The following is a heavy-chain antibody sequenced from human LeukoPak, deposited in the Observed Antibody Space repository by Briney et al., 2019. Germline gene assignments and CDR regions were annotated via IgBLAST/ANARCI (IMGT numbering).Heavy chain of an antibody. V-gene: IGHV1-46*01. J-gene: IGHJ4*02. CDR1: GYTFTGYY. CDR3: ARDPQATYYYDSSGYYLDY. CDR2: INPSGGGT. D-gene: IGHD3-22*01. Sequence: ASVKVSCKASGYTFTGYYMHWVRQAPGQGLEWMGIINPSGGGTSYAQKFQGRVTMTRDMSTSTVYMELSSLRSEDTAVYYCARDPQATYYYDSSGYYLDYWGQGTLVTVSS.